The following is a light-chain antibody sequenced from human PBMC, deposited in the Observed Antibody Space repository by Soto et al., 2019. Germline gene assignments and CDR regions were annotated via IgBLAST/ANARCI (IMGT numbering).Light chain of an antibody. J-gene: IGLJ2*01. V-gene: IGLV1-44*01. CDR2: SNN. CDR3: AAWDDSRNGPI. Sequence: QSVLTQPPSASGTPGQRVTISCSGSSSNIGSNTVNWYQQLPGTAPKVLIYSNNQRPSGVPDRFSGSKSGTSASLAISGLQSEDEADYYCAAWDDSRNGPIFGGGTKVTVL. CDR1: SSNIGSNT.